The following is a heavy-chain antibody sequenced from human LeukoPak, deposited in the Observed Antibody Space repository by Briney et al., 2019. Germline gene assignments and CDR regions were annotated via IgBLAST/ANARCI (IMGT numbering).Heavy chain of an antibody. J-gene: IGHJ3*02. CDR3: ARLGRYCSGGSCFYTYDAFDI. CDR2: IIPIFGTA. V-gene: IGHV1-69*06. CDR1: GGTFSSYA. Sequence: ASVKVSCKASGGTFSSYAISWVRQAPGQGLEWMGGIIPIFGTANYAQKFQGRVTITADKSTSTAYMELSSLRSEDTAVSYCARLGRYCSGGSCFYTYDAFDIWGQGTMVTVSS. D-gene: IGHD2-15*01.